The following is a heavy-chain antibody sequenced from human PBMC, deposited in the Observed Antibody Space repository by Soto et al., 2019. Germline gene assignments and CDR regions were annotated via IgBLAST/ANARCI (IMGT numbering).Heavy chain of an antibody. CDR1: GGSINSGGYS. D-gene: IGHD3-3*01. CDR2: IYHTGTT. CDR3: ARDQDDSSDAFDI. J-gene: IGHJ3*02. V-gene: IGHV4-30-2*01. Sequence: SETLSLTCTVSGGSINSGGYSWTWIRQPPGKGLEWIGFIYHTGTTYYNPSLKSRVTISVDRSKNQFSLKLNSVTAADTAVYYRARDQDDSSDAFDIWGQGTMVTVSS.